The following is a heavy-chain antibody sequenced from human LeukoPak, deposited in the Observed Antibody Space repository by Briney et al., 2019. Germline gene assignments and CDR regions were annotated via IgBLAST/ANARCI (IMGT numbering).Heavy chain of an antibody. CDR3: ARGSVVHYFGSGSYRIRVGFDY. Sequence: GGSLRLSCATSGFTFTTYAMSWVRQAPGKGLEWVSNMKNSDDDRYYVASVRGRFTISRDNSRSTLYLQMNSLRAEDAAAYYCARGSVVHYFGSGSYRIRVGFDYWGRGSLVTVSS. CDR1: GFTFTTYA. V-gene: IGHV3-23*01. J-gene: IGHJ4*02. D-gene: IGHD3-10*01. CDR2: MKNSDDDR.